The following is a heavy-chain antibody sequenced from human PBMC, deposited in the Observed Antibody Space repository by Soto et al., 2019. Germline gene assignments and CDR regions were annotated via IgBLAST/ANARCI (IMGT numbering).Heavy chain of an antibody. D-gene: IGHD3-22*01. CDR2: ISGSGGST. J-gene: IGHJ4*02. CDR1: GFTFSNYA. V-gene: IGHV3-23*01. Sequence: LRLSCAASGFTFSNYAMNWVRQAPGKGLEWVSGISGSGGSTYYADSVKGRFTISRDNFKNTLDLQMNSLRAEDTAVYYCAKDELEGYYDSSGYYNYWGQGTLVTVSS. CDR3: AKDELEGYYDSSGYYNY.